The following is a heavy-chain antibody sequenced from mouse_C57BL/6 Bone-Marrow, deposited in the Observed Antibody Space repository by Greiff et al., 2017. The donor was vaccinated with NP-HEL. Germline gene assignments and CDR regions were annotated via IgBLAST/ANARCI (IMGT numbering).Heavy chain of an antibody. Sequence: EVQLVESEGGLVQPGSSMKLSCTASGFTFSDYYMAWVRQVPEKGLEWVANINYDGSSTYYLDSLKSRFIISRDNAKNILYLQMSSLKSEDTATYYCARDKGVYYGNYDWYFDVWGTGTTVTVSS. D-gene: IGHD2-1*01. V-gene: IGHV5-16*01. CDR3: ARDKGVYYGNYDWYFDV. CDR2: INYDGSST. CDR1: GFTFSDYY. J-gene: IGHJ1*03.